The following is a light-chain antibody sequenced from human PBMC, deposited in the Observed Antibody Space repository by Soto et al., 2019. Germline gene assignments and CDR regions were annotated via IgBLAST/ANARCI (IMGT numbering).Light chain of an antibody. CDR2: DVS. J-gene: IGLJ1*01. CDR1: SSDIGGYNS. Sequence: QSALTQSPSASGSPGQSVTISCTGTSSDIGGYNSVSWYQQHPGKAPKVMIYDVSKRPSGVPDHFSGSKSGNTASLTVSALQAEDEADYYCSSYTDRNNLVFGTGTKVTVL. CDR3: SSYTDRNNLV. V-gene: IGLV2-8*01.